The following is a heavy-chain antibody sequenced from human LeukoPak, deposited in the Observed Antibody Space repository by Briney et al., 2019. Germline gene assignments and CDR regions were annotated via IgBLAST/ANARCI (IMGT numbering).Heavy chain of an antibody. CDR2: IYSGGST. CDR3: ARDYYDSSLL. CDR1: GFTVSSSY. D-gene: IGHD3-22*01. V-gene: IGHV3-53*01. Sequence: GGSLRLSCAASGFTVSSSYMSWVRQAPGKGLEWVSVIYSGGSTYYADSVKGRFTISRDNSKNTLYLQMNSLRAEDTAVYYCARDYYDSSLLWGQGTLVTVSS. J-gene: IGHJ4*02.